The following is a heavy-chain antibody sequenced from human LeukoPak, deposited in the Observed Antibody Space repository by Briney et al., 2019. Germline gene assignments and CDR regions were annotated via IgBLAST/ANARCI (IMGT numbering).Heavy chain of an antibody. CDR1: GFTFSSHW. CDR2: ISENRYTT. CDR3: ARDRVGATDYFDY. Sequence: TGGSLRLSCAASGFTFSSHWMHWVRQAPGKGLVWVSRISENRYTTNYADSVKGRFAISRDNAKNTLYLQMNSLRAEDTAVYYCARDRVGATDYFDYWGQGTLVTVSS. J-gene: IGHJ4*02. D-gene: IGHD1-26*01. V-gene: IGHV3-74*01.